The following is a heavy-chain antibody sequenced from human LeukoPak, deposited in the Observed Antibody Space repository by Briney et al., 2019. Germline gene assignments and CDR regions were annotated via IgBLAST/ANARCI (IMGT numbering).Heavy chain of an antibody. CDR3: ARGKSKFDY. Sequence: SSETLSLTCTVSGGSVSSRSSYWGWIRQPPGKGLEWIGYIYYSGSTDYNPSLKSRVTISVDTSKNQFSLKLSSVTAADTAVYYCARGKSKFDYWGQGTLVTVSS. CDR1: GGSVSSRSSY. CDR2: IYYSGST. V-gene: IGHV4-30-4*08. J-gene: IGHJ4*02.